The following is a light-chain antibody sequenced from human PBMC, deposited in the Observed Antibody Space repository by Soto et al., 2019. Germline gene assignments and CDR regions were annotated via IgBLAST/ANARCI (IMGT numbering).Light chain of an antibody. J-gene: IGKJ1*01. CDR1: QSISSY. V-gene: IGKV1-39*01. CDR2: AAS. Sequence: DLQMTQSPSSLSASVGDRVTITCRASQSISSYLNWYQQKPGKAPKLLIYAASSLQSGVPSRFSSSGSGTDLTLTISSLQPEDFATYYCQQSYSTPWTFGQGTKVEIK. CDR3: QQSYSTPWT.